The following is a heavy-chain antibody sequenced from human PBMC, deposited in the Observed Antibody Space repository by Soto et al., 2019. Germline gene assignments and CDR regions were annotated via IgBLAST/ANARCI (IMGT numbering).Heavy chain of an antibody. Sequence: SETLSLTCAVSGGSISSSNWWSWVRQPPGKGLEWIGEIYHSGSTNYNPSLKSRVTISVDKSKNQFSLKLSSVTAADTAVYYCARDSRYCTDSGCSIMRDAFDVWGQGTLVTVSS. CDR3: ARDSRYCTDSGCSIMRDAFDV. D-gene: IGHD2-15*01. J-gene: IGHJ3*01. V-gene: IGHV4-4*02. CDR2: IYHSGST. CDR1: GGSISSSNW.